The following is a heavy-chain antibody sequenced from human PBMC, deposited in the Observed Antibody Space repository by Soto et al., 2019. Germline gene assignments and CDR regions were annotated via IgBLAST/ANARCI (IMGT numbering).Heavy chain of an antibody. V-gene: IGHV3-30*18. CDR1: GFTFSSYG. Sequence: GSLRLSCAASGFTFSSYGMHWVRQAPGKGLEWVAVISYDGSNKYYADSVKGRFTISRDNSKNTLYLQMNSLRAEDTAVYYCAKETELLGPSHYGMDVWGQGTTVTVSS. CDR2: ISYDGSNK. CDR3: AKETELLGPSHYGMDV. J-gene: IGHJ6*02. D-gene: IGHD1-7*01.